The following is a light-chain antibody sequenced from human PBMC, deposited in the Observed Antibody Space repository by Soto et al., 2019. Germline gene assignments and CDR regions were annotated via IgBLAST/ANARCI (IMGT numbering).Light chain of an antibody. CDR2: RAS. Sequence: DIQLTQSPSSLSASVGDRVTITCRASQIISTWLAWYQQKSGEAPKLLIYRASNLVSGVPSRFSGSGSGTEFTLTISCLQPDDFSSYYCQHYETYSGTFGPGTKVDL. V-gene: IGKV1-5*03. CDR3: QHYETYSGT. J-gene: IGKJ3*01. CDR1: QIISTW.